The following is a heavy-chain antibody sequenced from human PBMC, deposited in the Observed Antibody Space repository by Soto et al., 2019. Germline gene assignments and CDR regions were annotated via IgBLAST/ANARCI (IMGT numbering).Heavy chain of an antibody. V-gene: IGHV1-3*01. D-gene: IGHD5-12*01. CDR1: GYTFTSYA. CDR2: INAGNGNT. Sequence: ASVKVSCKASGYTFTSYAMHWVRQAPGQRLEWMGWINAGNGNTKYSQKFQGRVTITRDTSASTAYMELSSLRSEDTAVYYCARARSATTSYYYYYYGTDVWGQGTTVTVSS. CDR3: ARARSATTSYYYYYYGTDV. J-gene: IGHJ6*02.